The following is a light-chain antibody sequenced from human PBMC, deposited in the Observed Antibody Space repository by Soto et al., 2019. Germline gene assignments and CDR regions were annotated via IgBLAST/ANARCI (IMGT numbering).Light chain of an antibody. CDR3: QQSYSTLALT. CDR1: QSISSY. CDR2: AAS. V-gene: IGKV1-39*01. Sequence: DIQMTQSPSSLSASVGDRVTITCRASQSISSYLNWYQQKPGKAPKLLIYAASSLQSGVPSRFSGNGSGTDFTLTISSLQPEDFATYYCQQSYSTLALTFGGGTKVDIK. J-gene: IGKJ4*01.